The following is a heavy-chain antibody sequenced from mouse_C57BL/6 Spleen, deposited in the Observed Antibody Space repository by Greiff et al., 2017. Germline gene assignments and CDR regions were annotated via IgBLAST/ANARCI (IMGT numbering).Heavy chain of an antibody. CDR3: ARSYGSSYGYFDV. Sequence: EVMLVESGGGLVQPGGSLSLSCAASGFTFTDYYMSWVRQPPGKALEWLGFIRNKANGYTTEYSASVKGRFTISSDNSQSILYLQMNALRAEDSATYYCARSYGSSYGYFDVWGTGTTVTVSS. CDR1: GFTFTDYY. D-gene: IGHD1-1*01. J-gene: IGHJ1*03. V-gene: IGHV7-3*01. CDR2: IRNKANGYTT.